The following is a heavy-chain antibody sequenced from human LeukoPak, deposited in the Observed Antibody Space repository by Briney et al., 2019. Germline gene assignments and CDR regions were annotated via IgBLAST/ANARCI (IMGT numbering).Heavy chain of an antibody. CDR1: GGSISSSSYY. V-gene: IGHV4-39*07. Sequence: ASETLSLTCTVSGGSISSSSYYWGWIRQPPGKGLEWTGTIHYSGSTYYNTSLKSRVTISVDTSKNQFSLKLRSVTAADTAVYYCARDHQGTYFDFWSGSKANNYYYMDVWGKGTTVTVSS. CDR3: ARDHQGTYFDFWSGSKANNYYYMDV. D-gene: IGHD3-3*01. CDR2: IHYSGST. J-gene: IGHJ6*03.